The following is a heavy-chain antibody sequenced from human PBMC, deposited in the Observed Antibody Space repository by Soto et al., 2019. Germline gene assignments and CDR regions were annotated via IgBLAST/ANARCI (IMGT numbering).Heavy chain of an antibody. J-gene: IGHJ6*02. V-gene: IGHV3-30*18. CDR3: AKDGSGSWYPYYYGMDV. D-gene: IGHD6-13*01. Sequence: GGSLRLSCAASGFTFSSYGMHWVHQAPGKGLEWVAVLSYDGSNKYYADSVKGRFTISRDNSKNTLYLQMNSLRAEDTAVYYCAKDGSGSWYPYYYGMDVWGQGTTVTVSS. CDR1: GFTFSSYG. CDR2: LSYDGSNK.